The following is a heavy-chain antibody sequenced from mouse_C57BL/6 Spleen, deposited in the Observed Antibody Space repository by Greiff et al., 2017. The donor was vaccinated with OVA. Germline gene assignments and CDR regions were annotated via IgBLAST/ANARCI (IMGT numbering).Heavy chain of an antibody. CDR2: IYTGDGDT. Sequence: QVQLQQPGAELVKPGASVKISCKASGYAFSSYWMNWVKQRPGKGLEWIGQIYTGDGDTNYNGKFKGKATLTADKSSSTAYMQLSILTSEDSAVYFCARSRGLYAMDYWGQGTSVTVSS. CDR3: ARSRGLYAMDY. CDR1: GYAFSSYW. J-gene: IGHJ4*01. V-gene: IGHV1-80*01.